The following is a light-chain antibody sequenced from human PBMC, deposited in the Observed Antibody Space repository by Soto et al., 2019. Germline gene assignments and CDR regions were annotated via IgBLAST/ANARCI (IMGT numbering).Light chain of an antibody. CDR1: SSDVGGYYY. CDR2: EVS. Sequence: QSVLTQPPSASGSPGQSVTISCTGTSSDVGGYYYVSWYQQHPGKAPKLMIYEVSKRPSGVPDRFSGSKSGNTASLTVSGLQAEDEDDYYCSSYAGSNLWVFGGGTKVTVL. V-gene: IGLV2-8*01. CDR3: SSYAGSNLWV. J-gene: IGLJ3*02.